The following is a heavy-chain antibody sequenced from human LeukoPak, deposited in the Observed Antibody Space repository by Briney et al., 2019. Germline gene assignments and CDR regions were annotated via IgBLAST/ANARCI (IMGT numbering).Heavy chain of an antibody. J-gene: IGHJ4*02. D-gene: IGHD3-3*01. Sequence: PGGSLRLSCAASGFTFSSYSMNWVRQAPGKGLEWVSSISSSSSYIYYADSVKGRFTISRDNAKNSPYLQMNSLRAEDTAVYYCARVGTDFWSGYYFYWGQGTLVTVSS. CDR3: ARVGTDFWSGYYFY. V-gene: IGHV3-21*01. CDR2: ISSSSSYI. CDR1: GFTFSSYS.